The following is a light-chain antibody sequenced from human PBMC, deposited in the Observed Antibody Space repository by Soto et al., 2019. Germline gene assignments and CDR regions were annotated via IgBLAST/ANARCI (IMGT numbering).Light chain of an antibody. CDR2: GAS. J-gene: IGKJ1*01. CDR3: QQYGSSYPWT. Sequence: EIVSTQSPGTLSLSPGERATLSCSASQSVTSSYLAWYQQKPGQAPRLLIYGASSRATGIPDRFSGSGSGTDFTLTIRRLEPEDFAVYYCQQYGSSYPWTFGQGTKVDIK. V-gene: IGKV3-20*01. CDR1: QSVTSSY.